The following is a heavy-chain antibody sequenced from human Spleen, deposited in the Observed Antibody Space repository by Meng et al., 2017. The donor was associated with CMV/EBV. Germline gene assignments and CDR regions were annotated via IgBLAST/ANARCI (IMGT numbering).Heavy chain of an antibody. CDR2: IYDSGST. J-gene: IGHJ4*02. CDR3: ARARISMVRGVKEYFDY. V-gene: IGHV4-31*03. Sequence: SQPLSLTCTVSGGPFSSGTYYWSWIRQHPGKGLEWIGNIYDSGSTYYNPSLKSRVIISVDTPKNQFSLKLSSVTAADTAVYYCARARISMVRGVKEYFDYWGQGTRVTVSS. CDR1: GGPFSSGTYY. D-gene: IGHD3-10*01.